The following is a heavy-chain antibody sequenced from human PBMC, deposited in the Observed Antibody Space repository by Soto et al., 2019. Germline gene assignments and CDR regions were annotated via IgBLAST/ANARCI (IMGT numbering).Heavy chain of an antibody. CDR3: ARGPEYNSGWYYFDY. Sequence: VHLVQSGAEVKKPGSSVTVSCKTSGDSFSRFAVSWVRQAPGQGLEWMGGIIPLFDTPNYAQKFRGRVTITADESTGTAILELSSLTSDDTAMYYCARGPEYNSGWYYFDYWGQGTLVSVSS. CDR1: GDSFSRFA. V-gene: IGHV1-69*12. J-gene: IGHJ4*02. D-gene: IGHD6-19*01. CDR2: IIPLFDTP.